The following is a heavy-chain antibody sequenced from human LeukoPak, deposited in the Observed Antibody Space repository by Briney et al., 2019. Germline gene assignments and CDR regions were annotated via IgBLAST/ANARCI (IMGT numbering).Heavy chain of an antibody. CDR2: ISSSSSYI. CDR1: GFTFSSYS. V-gene: IGHV3-21*01. D-gene: IGHD6-13*01. CDR3: ARDSVLGSSWYVATYMDV. Sequence: GGSLRLSCAASGFTFSSYSMNWVRQAPGKGLEWVSSISSSSSYIYYADSVKGRFTISRDNAKNSLYLQMNSLRAEDTAVYYCARDSVLGSSWYVATYMDVWGKGTTVTVSS. J-gene: IGHJ6*03.